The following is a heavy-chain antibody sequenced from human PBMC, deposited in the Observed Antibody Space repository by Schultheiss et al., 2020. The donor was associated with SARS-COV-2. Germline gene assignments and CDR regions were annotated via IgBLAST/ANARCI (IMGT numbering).Heavy chain of an antibody. J-gene: IGHJ4*02. D-gene: IGHD2-2*01. Sequence: GGSLRLSCAASGVTFSSYAMTWVRQAPGKGLEWISYISSSSSTIYYADSVKGRITISRDNSKNTLYLQMNSLRAEDTAVYYCARDPCSTNCPFDYWGQGTLVTVSS. CDR2: ISSSSSTI. V-gene: IGHV3-48*01. CDR3: ARDPCSTNCPFDY. CDR1: GVTFSSYA.